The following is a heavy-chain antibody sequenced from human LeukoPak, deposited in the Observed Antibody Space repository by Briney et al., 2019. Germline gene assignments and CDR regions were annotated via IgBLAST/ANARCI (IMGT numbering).Heavy chain of an antibody. Sequence: SETLSLTCIVSGGSISSSNYYWGWVRQSPGSGLEWLGNIFYNGGPYYNPSFKSRVVISVDTSKNHFSLTLNAVTAADTAVHHCASYSAIYSAFEIWSQGTLVTVSS. V-gene: IGHV4-39*07. CDR3: ASYSAIYSAFEI. D-gene: IGHD1-26*01. CDR1: GGSISSSNYY. CDR2: IFYNGGP. J-gene: IGHJ3*02.